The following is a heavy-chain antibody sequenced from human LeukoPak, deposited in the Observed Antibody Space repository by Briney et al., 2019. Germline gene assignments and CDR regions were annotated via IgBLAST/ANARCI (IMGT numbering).Heavy chain of an antibody. CDR3: AKGGVVHAFDM. V-gene: IGHV3-23*01. CDR2: INGNGGST. Sequence: PGGSLRLSCAASGFTFSNYAMSWVRQAPGKGLEWVSAINGNGGSTYYADSVKGRFTISRDNSKNTLYLQMNRLRAEDTAVYHCAKGGVVHAFDMWGQGTMVTVSS. D-gene: IGHD2-15*01. CDR1: GFTFSNYA. J-gene: IGHJ3*02.